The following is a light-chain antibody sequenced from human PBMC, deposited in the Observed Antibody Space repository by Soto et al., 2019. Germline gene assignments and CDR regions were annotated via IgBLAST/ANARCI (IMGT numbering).Light chain of an antibody. J-gene: IGKJ5*01. V-gene: IGKV1-39*01. CDR1: QTISNY. Sequence: DIQMTQSPSSLSASVGDRVTITCRASQTISNYLNWYQQNPGKAPKLLIYAASSLQGGVPSRFSGSGSGTDFTLTISSLQPEDFATYYCQQTYSTPPITFGQGTRLDIK. CDR3: QQTYSTPPIT. CDR2: AAS.